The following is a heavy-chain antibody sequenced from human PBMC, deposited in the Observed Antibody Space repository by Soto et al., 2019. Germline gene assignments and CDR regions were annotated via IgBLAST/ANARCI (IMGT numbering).Heavy chain of an antibody. V-gene: IGHV1-69*01. CDR3: ARDLPVDGLGDIVVVPSGV. CDR2: IIPIFGTA. J-gene: IGHJ6*03. D-gene: IGHD2-2*01. CDR1: GGTFSSYA. Sequence: QVQLVQSGAEVKKPGSSVKVSCKASGGTFSSYAISWVRKAPGQGLEWMGGIIPIFGTANYAQKFQGRVTITADESTSTAYMELSSLRSEDPAVYYCARDLPVDGLGDIVVVPSGVWGKGTKVTVSS.